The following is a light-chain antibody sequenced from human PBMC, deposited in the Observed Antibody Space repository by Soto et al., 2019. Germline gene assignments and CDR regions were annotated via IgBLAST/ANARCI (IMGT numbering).Light chain of an antibody. Sequence: DIPMTQSPSSLSASVGDRVTITCRASQSISAYLNWYQQKPGKVPKLLIYAASSLQSGVPSRFSGSGSGTEFTLTISSLQPEDFATYYCQQSFSTVWTFGQGTKVEI. CDR3: QQSFSTVWT. V-gene: IGKV1-39*01. CDR2: AAS. J-gene: IGKJ1*01. CDR1: QSISAY.